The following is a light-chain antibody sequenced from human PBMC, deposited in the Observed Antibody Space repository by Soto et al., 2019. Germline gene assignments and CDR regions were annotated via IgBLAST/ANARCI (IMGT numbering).Light chain of an antibody. CDR1: TGAVTSNRP. CDR3: LLSYNAARV. V-gene: IGLV7-46*01. J-gene: IGLJ2*01. Sequence: QTVVTQEPSLTVSPGGTVTLTCGSSTGAVTSNRPPYWFQQKAGQAPRTLIYDTSNKHSWTPARFSGSLRGNKAALTLSGAQPEDEAQYYCLLSYNAARVFGGGTKLTVL. CDR2: DTS.